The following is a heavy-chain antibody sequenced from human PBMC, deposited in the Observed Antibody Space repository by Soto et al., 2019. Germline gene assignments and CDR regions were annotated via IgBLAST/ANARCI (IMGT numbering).Heavy chain of an antibody. D-gene: IGHD3-3*01. V-gene: IGHV3-72*01. CDR1: GFTFSDHY. Sequence: GGSLRLSCAASGFTFSDHYMDWVRQAPGKGLEWVGRTRNKANSYTTEYAASVKGRVTISRDDSKNSLYLQMNSLKTGDTAVYYCARETSFGVDFYYYYGMDVWGQGTTVTVSS. CDR2: TRNKANSYTT. CDR3: ARETSFGVDFYYYYGMDV. J-gene: IGHJ6*02.